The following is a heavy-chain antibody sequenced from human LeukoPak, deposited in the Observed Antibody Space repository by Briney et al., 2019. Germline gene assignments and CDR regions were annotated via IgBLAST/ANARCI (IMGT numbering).Heavy chain of an antibody. J-gene: IGHJ4*02. D-gene: IGHD2-15*01. CDR1: GGSVSSGSYY. Sequence: SETLSLTCTVSGGSVSSGSYYWTWIRQPPGKGLGRYGNIYYRGRTSYNPSLKSRDTISLDTSNNQFSLKLSSVTAADTAVYYCARVLRGRYCCWRNGIYFDYWGQGTLVTVSS. V-gene: IGHV4-61*01. CDR3: ARVLRGRYCCWRNGIYFDY. CDR2: IYYRGRT.